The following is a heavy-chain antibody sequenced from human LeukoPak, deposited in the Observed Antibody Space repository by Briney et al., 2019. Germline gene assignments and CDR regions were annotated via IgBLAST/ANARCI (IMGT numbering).Heavy chain of an antibody. CDR3: ARIYCGSSSCYYFDY. CDR2: IYHSGSA. D-gene: IGHD2-2*01. Sequence: ETLSLTCAVSGDSITSSNWWTWVRQPPGKGLEWIGEIYHSGSANYNPSLQSRVTMSVDKSKNLFSLKLTSVTAADTAMYYCARIYCGSSSCYYFDYWGQGILVTVSS. V-gene: IGHV4/OR15-8*01. J-gene: IGHJ4*02. CDR1: GDSITSSNW.